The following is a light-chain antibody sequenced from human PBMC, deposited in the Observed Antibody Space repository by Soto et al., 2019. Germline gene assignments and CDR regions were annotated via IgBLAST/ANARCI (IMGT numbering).Light chain of an antibody. CDR3: SSYAGSNNLI. CDR2: EVT. V-gene: IGLV2-8*01. Sequence: QSALTQPPSASGSPGQSVTISCTGTSSDIGVYNLVSWYQQHPGKAPKLMIYEVTKRPSGVPDRFSGSKSGNRASLTVSGLQADDEADYYCSSYAGSNNLIFGGGTKLTVL. CDR1: SSDIGVYNL. J-gene: IGLJ2*01.